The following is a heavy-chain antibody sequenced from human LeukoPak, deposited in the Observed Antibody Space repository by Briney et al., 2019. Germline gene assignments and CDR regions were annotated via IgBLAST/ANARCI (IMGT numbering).Heavy chain of an antibody. Sequence: GESLKISCKGSGYSFTNYWIGWVRQMPGKGLEWMGIIYPGNSNTRYSSSFQGQVTISADKSISTAYLQWSSLKASDTAMYYCASFSDGKDSDFDHWGQGTLVTVSS. CDR1: GYSFTNYW. V-gene: IGHV5-51*01. CDR3: ASFSDGKDSDFDH. CDR2: IYPGNSNT. D-gene: IGHD4-23*01. J-gene: IGHJ4*02.